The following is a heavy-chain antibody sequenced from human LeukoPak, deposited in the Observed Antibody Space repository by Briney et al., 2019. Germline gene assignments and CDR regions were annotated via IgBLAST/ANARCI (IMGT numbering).Heavy chain of an antibody. V-gene: IGHV3-33*01. CDR2: IWYDGSNK. J-gene: IGHJ4*02. CDR1: GFTFNSYG. Sequence: PGGSLRLSCAASGFTFNSYGMHWVRQAPGKGLEGGAVIWYDGSNKYYADSVKGRFTISRDNSKNTLYLQMNSLRAEDTAVYYCARDRLSRALGGFDYWGQGTLVTVSS. CDR3: ARDRLSRALGGFDY. D-gene: IGHD4-23*01.